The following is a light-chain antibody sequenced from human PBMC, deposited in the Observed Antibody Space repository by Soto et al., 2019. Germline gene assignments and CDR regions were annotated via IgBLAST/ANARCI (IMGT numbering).Light chain of an antibody. V-gene: IGKV1-5*03. CDR3: QQYGSSSPWT. CDR2: KAS. CDR1: QSIRSW. J-gene: IGKJ1*01. Sequence: DIQMTQSPSTLSASVGDRVTITCRASQSIRSWLAWYQQKPGKAPKLLIYKASSLETGVPARFSGSRSGTAFPLIVSSLLPDDFASYYCQQYGSSSPWTFGQGTKVEIK.